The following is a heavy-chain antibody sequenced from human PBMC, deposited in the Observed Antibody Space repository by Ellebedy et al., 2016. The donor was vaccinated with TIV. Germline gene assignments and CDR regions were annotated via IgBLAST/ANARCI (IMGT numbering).Heavy chain of an antibody. Sequence: GGSLRLSCAASGFTVSSNYMSWVRQAPGKGLDWVSLIYSGGTTYYADSVKGRFTISRDNSKNTLYLQMNSLRAEDTAVYYCARGRYFDWSNYYYYGMDVWGQGTTVTVSS. V-gene: IGHV3-66*01. CDR3: ARGRYFDWSNYYYYGMDV. D-gene: IGHD3-9*01. J-gene: IGHJ6*02. CDR2: IYSGGTT. CDR1: GFTVSSNY.